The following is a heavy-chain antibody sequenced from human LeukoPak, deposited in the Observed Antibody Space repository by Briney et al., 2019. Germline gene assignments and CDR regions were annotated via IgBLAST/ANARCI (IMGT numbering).Heavy chain of an antibody. CDR3: ARGYDYGDYVGDFDY. V-gene: IGHV1-18*01. CDR2: ITTYNGNT. Sequence: GAPVKVSCKASGYTFTSYPISWVRQAPGQGLEWMGWITTYNGNTNYAQKLQGRVTMTTDTSTSTAYMDLRGLRSDDTAVYYCARGYDYGDYVGDFDYWGQGTLVTVSS. CDR1: GYTFTSYP. D-gene: IGHD4-17*01. J-gene: IGHJ4*02.